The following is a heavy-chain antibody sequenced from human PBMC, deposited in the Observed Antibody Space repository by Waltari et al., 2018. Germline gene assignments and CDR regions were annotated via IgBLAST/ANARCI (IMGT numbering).Heavy chain of an antibody. D-gene: IGHD3-10*01. CDR1: GFSFSTYW. Sequence: EVQLVESGGGLVQPGGSLRLSCAASGFSFSTYWMNLARQVPGEGLVSVARINPNGNTVLYADSVKGRFTISRDNAKNMLYLQMNSLRDDDTAVYYCARSGFMDVWGQGTTVTVSS. V-gene: IGHV3-74*03. CDR2: INPNGNTV. J-gene: IGHJ6*02. CDR3: ARSGFMDV.